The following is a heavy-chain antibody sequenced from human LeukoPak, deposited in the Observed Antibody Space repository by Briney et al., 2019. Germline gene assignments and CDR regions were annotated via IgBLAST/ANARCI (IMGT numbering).Heavy chain of an antibody. J-gene: IGHJ3*02. V-gene: IGHV4-59*01. CDR3: ASAPAAGNRMIGAFDI. D-gene: IGHD6-13*01. CDR1: GGSISSYY. CDR2: IYYSGST. Sequence: SETLSLTCTVSGGSISSYYWSWIRQPPGKGLEWIGYIYYSGSTNYNPSLKSRVTISVDTSKNQFSLKLSSVTAADTAVYYCASAPAAGNRMIGAFDIWGQGTMVTASS.